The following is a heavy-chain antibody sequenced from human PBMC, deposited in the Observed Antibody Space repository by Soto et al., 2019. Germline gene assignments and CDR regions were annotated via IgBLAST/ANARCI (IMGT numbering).Heavy chain of an antibody. V-gene: IGHV1-18*01. CDR1: GFTFTIYG. J-gene: IGHJ6*02. CDR2: INPYNANT. CDR3: ARVVAAAPVYYGMDV. D-gene: IGHD2-15*01. Sequence: QVQLVQSGAEVKKPGASVKVSGKASGFTFTIYGIAWVRQAPRQGLEWMGWINPYNANTNYAQKFQGRVTMTTDTTTTTGDMELRSLGSDDTAVYYCARVVAAAPVYYGMDVWGQGTTVTVSS.